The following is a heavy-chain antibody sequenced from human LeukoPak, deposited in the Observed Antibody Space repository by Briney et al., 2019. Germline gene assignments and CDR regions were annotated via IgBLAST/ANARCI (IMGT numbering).Heavy chain of an antibody. D-gene: IGHD4-23*01. V-gene: IGHV4-59*01. J-gene: IGHJ4*02. CDR3: VRSAVATAAGLDY. CDR1: GGSISNYY. CDR2: ISYSGFT. Sequence: SETLSLTCTISGGSISNYYGSWIRQPPGKGLEWIGYISYSGFTKYNPSLQSRVTISVDTSKNQFSLKLSSVTAADTAMYYCVRSAVATAAGLDYWGQGTLVTVSS.